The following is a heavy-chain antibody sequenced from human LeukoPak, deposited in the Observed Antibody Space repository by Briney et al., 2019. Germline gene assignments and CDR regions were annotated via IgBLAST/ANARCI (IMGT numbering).Heavy chain of an antibody. V-gene: IGHV4-39*02. CDR2: FYYSGST. J-gene: IGHJ4*02. CDR1: GGSITSSNYY. CDR3: ARDKDHGDYFDY. D-gene: IGHD4-17*01. Sequence: PSETLSLTCTVSGGSITSSNYYWGWIRQPPGKGLEWIGSFYYSGSTNYNPSLKSRVTISVDTSKNQFSLKLSSVTAADTAVYYCARDKDHGDYFDYWGQGTLVTVSS.